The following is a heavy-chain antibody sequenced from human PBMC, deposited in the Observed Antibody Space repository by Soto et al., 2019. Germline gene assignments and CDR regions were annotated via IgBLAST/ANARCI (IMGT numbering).Heavy chain of an antibody. CDR2: RYYSGIT. J-gene: IGHJ4*02. CDR1: GAPVSSETHF. CDR3: AREDMSGTYYFDY. V-gene: IGHV4-61*01. Sequence: SETLSLTCTVSGAPVSSETHFWTWIRQAPGKGLEWIGYRYYSGITNLNPALKSRVTLSVDRSRNQFSLSLSSVTAADTAVYYCAREDMSGTYYFDYWGPGIQVTVSS. D-gene: IGHD1-26*01.